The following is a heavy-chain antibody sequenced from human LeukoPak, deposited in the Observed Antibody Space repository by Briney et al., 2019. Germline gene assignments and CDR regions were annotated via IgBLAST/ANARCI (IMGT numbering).Heavy chain of an antibody. CDR2: ISGSGGST. Sequence: GASLRLSCAASGFTFSSYAMSWVRQAPGKGLEWVSAISGSGGSTYYADSVKGRFTISRDNSKNTLYLQMNSLRAEDTAVYYCAKDPRGYSYAEFDYWGQGTLVTVSS. CDR3: AKDPRGYSYAEFDY. J-gene: IGHJ4*02. V-gene: IGHV3-23*01. CDR1: GFTFSSYA. D-gene: IGHD5-18*01.